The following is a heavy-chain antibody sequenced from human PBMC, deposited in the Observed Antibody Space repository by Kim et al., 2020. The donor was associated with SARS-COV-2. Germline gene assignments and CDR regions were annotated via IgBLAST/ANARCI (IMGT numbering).Heavy chain of an antibody. Sequence: SETLSLTCAVYGDPVNGYYWSWIRQPPGKGLEWIGEINYDRSTNYKPSLKSGVTMSLDSSKSQFSLRLASLTASDTAVYYCARGRYFDWLFHQSPHYFDYLSQGNLVTVSS. CDR1: GDPVNGYY. CDR2: INYDRST. CDR3: ARGRYFDWLFHQSPHYFDY. J-gene: IGHJ4*02. V-gene: IGHV4-34*01. D-gene: IGHD3-9*01.